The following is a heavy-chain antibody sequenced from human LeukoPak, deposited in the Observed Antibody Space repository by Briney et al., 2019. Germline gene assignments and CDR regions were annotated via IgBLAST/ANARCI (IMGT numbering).Heavy chain of an antibody. J-gene: IGHJ4*02. CDR3: ATRDLVGTIDY. Sequence: PSETLSLTCTVSGGSISSGDYYWSWIRQPPGKGLEWIGYIYYSGSTYYNPSLKSRVTISVDTSKNQFSLKLSSVTAADTAVYYCATRDLVGTIDYWGQGTLVTVSS. CDR2: IYYSGST. V-gene: IGHV4-30-4*01. CDR1: GGSISSGDYY. D-gene: IGHD1-1*01.